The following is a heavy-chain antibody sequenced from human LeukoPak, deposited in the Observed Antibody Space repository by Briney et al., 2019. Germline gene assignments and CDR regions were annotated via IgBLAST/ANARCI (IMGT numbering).Heavy chain of an antibody. CDR2: INHSGST. CDR3: AREGEYYGSGSYCDY. D-gene: IGHD3-10*01. J-gene: IGHJ4*02. CDR1: GGSFSGYY. Sequence: SETLSLTYAVYGGSFSGYYWSWVRQPPGKGLEWVGEINHSGSTNYNPSLKSRVTISVDTSKNQFSLRLTSVTAADTAVYYCAREGEYYGSGSYCDYWGQGTLVTVSS. V-gene: IGHV4-34*01.